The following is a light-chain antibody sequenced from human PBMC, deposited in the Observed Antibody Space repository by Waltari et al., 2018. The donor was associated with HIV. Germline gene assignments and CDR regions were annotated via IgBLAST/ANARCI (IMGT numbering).Light chain of an antibody. CDR3: QNYNSAPPT. V-gene: IGKV1-27*01. CDR2: GAS. CDR1: QAISNN. J-gene: IGKJ5*01. Sequence: DIQMTQPPSSLSASVGHRVTITCRARQAISNNLAWYQQKPGKVPKLLISGASTLQSGVPSRFSGSGSGTDFTLTISSLQPDDVATYYCQNYNSAPPTFGQGTRLDIK.